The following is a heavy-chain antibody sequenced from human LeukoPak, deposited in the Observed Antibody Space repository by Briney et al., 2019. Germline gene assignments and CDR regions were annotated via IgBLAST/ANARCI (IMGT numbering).Heavy chain of an antibody. Sequence: ASVKVSCKASGYIFTSYYIHWVRQAPGQGLEWMAIINPSGGSTGYAQKFQGRVTMTRDTSTSTVYMELNSLRSDDTAVYHCARALPHVRSGYYYYYMDVWGKGTTVTISS. V-gene: IGHV1-46*01. CDR2: INPSGGST. D-gene: IGHD6-25*01. CDR1: GYIFTSYY. J-gene: IGHJ6*03. CDR3: ARALPHVRSGYYYYYMDV.